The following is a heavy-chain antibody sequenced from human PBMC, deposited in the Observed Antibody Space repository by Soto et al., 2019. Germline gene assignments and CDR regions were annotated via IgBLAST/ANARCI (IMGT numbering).Heavy chain of an antibody. D-gene: IGHD7-27*01. Sequence: PSETLSLTCSVSGDSISNLDYFWAWIRQPPGQALEYIGYIYKSATTYYNPSFESRVAISVDTSKSQFSLNVTSVTAADTAVYFCARGRYCLTGRCFPNWFDSWGQGARSPSPQ. CDR3: ARGRYCLTGRCFPNWFDS. V-gene: IGHV4-30-4*01. CDR2: IYKSATT. J-gene: IGHJ5*01. CDR1: GDSISNLDYF.